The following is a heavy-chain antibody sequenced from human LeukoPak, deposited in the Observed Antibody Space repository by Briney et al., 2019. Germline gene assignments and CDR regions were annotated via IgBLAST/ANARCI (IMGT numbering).Heavy chain of an antibody. CDR1: GFTVSNNY. CDR3: ASRDHCSSSSCFSVIY. D-gene: IGHD2-2*01. Sequence: GGSLRLSCAVFGFTVSNNYMNWVRQAPGKGLEWVSVIYSGGSTYYADSVKGRFTISRDNAKNSLYLQMNSLRAEDTAVYYCASRDHCSSSSCFSVIYWGQGTLVAVPS. J-gene: IGHJ4*02. CDR2: IYSGGST. V-gene: IGHV3-66*01.